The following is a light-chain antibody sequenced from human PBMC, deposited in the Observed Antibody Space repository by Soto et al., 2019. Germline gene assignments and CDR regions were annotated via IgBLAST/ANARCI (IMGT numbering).Light chain of an antibody. CDR2: LNSDGSH. CDR3: QTWDTGIGV. Sequence: QSVLTQSPSASASLGASVKLTCTLSSGHSNYAIAWHQQQPERGPRFLMKLNSDGSHNTGDGVPDRFSGSSSGANRYLTISSLQSEDEADYYCQTWDTGIGVFGGGTKLTVL. V-gene: IGLV4-69*01. CDR1: SGHSNYA. J-gene: IGLJ3*02.